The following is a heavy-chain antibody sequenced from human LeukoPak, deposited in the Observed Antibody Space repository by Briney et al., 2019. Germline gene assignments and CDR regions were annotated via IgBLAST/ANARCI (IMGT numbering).Heavy chain of an antibody. V-gene: IGHV3-23*01. J-gene: IGHJ5*02. Sequence: GGSLRLSCAASGFTFSNYAMNWVRQAPGKGLEWVSLISGSTGSTYYADSVKGRFSISRDNSKNTLFLQMNSLRAEDTAVYYCARDSSPWYYYDRSGSNGFDPWGQRTLVTVSS. CDR1: GFTFSNYA. CDR2: ISGSTGST. D-gene: IGHD3-22*01. CDR3: ARDSSPWYYYDRSGSNGFDP.